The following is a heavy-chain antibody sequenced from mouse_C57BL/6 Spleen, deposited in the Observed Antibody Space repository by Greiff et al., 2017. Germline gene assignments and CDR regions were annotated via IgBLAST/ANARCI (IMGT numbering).Heavy chain of an antibody. Sequence: VQLQQSGPELVKPGASVKISCKASGYSFTDYNMNWVKQSNGKSLEWIGVINPNYGTTSYNQKFKGKGTLTVDQSSSTAYMQLNSLTSEYSAVYYCARPDYYGSSPWFAYWGQGTLVTVSA. J-gene: IGHJ3*01. CDR1: GYSFTDYN. V-gene: IGHV1-39*01. CDR3: ARPDYYGSSPWFAY. CDR2: INPNYGTT. D-gene: IGHD1-1*01.